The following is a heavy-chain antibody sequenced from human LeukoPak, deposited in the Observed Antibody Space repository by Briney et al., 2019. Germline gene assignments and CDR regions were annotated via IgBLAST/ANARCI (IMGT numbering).Heavy chain of an antibody. D-gene: IGHD2-15*01. J-gene: IGHJ4*02. CDR2: IHPGDSRT. CDR3: ARHSCSGIGCHYDF. Sequence: GESLKISCKGSGYRFASDWIGWVRQMTGKGMEWMGIIHPGDSRTRYSPSFRGHVTFSVDESISTAYLQWSSLKASDTAIYFCARHSCSGIGCHYDFWGQGPLVTVSS. V-gene: IGHV5-51*01. CDR1: GYRFASDW.